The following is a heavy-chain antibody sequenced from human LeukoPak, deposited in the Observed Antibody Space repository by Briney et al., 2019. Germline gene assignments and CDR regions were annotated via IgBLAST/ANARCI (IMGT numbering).Heavy chain of an antibody. CDR2: IDYTGSS. Sequence: PSQTLSLTYTVSGGSISSGDYYWSWIRQPPWKGLELIGNIDYTGSSFYNPSLKSRVTSSVATSKHLFSLKLSSVTAADTAVYYCAKLDSSSSDAFDIWGQGTMVTVSS. V-gene: IGHV4-30-4*08. D-gene: IGHD3-22*01. CDR1: GGSISSGDYY. J-gene: IGHJ3*02. CDR3: AKLDSSSSDAFDI.